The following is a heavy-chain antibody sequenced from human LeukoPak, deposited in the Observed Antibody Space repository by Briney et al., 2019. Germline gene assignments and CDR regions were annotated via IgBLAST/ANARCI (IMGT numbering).Heavy chain of an antibody. D-gene: IGHD3-10*02. J-gene: IGHJ4*02. CDR1: GFIVNTNY. V-gene: IGHV3-53*01. CDR3: ARDRYYVLDY. Sequence: PGGSLRLSCAASGFIVNTNYMTWVRQAPGRGLEWVSFIYADGNTYYADSVKGRFTISRDISKNAVYLQMNSLRAEDTAVYYCARDRYYVLDYWGQGILVTVSS. CDR2: IYADGNT.